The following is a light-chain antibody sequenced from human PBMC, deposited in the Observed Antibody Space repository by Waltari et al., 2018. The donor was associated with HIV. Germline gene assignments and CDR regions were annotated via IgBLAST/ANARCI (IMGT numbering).Light chain of an antibody. Sequence: QSVLTQPPSASGTPGQRVSISCSGSSSNVGRNIVNWYQHLPGTAPKLLIFSNSLRPSGFPDRFSGSRSGTSASLAISGLQSEDEADYYCVAWDDSLSGWVFGGGTKLTVL. CDR2: SNS. CDR1: SSNVGRNI. J-gene: IGLJ3*02. V-gene: IGLV1-44*01. CDR3: VAWDDSLSGWV.